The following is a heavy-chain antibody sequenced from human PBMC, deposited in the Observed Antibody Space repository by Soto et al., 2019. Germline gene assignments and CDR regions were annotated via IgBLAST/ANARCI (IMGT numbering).Heavy chain of an antibody. CDR1: GYTFTSYG. D-gene: IGHD6-6*01. J-gene: IGHJ6*03. CDR3: ERDPEQLGLYYYYYYMDV. Sequence: ASVKVSCKASGYTFTSYGISWVRQAPGQGLVWMGWISAYNGNTNYAQKHQGRVTMTTDTSTSTAYMELRSLRSDDTAVYYCERDPEQLGLYYYYYYMDVWGKGTTVTVSS. CDR2: ISAYNGNT. V-gene: IGHV1-18*01.